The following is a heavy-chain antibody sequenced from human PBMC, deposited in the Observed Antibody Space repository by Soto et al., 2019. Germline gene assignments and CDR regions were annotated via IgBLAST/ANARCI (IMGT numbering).Heavy chain of an antibody. V-gene: IGHV1-2*04. CDR2: INPNSGGT. CDR1: GGTFSSYA. D-gene: IGHD2-15*01. J-gene: IGHJ3*02. Sequence: QVQLVQSGAEVKKPGSSVKVSCKASGGTFSSYAISWVRQAPGQGLEWMGWINPNSGGTNYAQKFQGWVTMTRDTSISTAYMELSRLRSDDTAVYYCTRSYCSGNSCYSNDAFDIWGQGTMVTVSS. CDR3: TRSYCSGNSCYSNDAFDI.